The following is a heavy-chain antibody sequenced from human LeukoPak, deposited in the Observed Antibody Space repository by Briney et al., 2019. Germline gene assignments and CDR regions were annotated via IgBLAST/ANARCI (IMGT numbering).Heavy chain of an antibody. Sequence: SETLSLTCAVAGGSISSGNWWTWVRQPPGKGLEWIGEIYHSGRTNYSPSLKSRVTISVDKSKNQFSLKLSSVTAADTAVYYCARDSPPPGDYVWFDPWGQGTLVTVSS. CDR1: GGSISSGNW. J-gene: IGHJ5*02. D-gene: IGHD4-17*01. V-gene: IGHV4-4*02. CDR2: IYHSGRT. CDR3: ARDSPPPGDYVWFDP.